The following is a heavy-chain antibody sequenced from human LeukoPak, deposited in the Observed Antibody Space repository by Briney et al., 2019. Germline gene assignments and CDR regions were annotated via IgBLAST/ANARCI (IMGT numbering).Heavy chain of an antibody. CDR3: VYQSGNY. D-gene: IGHD3-10*01. CDR1: GFTISTYG. J-gene: IGHJ4*02. CDR2: ISGGTT. Sequence: PGGSLRLSCAASGFTISTYGMSWVRQAPGKGLEWVSSISGGTTYYADSVKGRFTISRDNSKNTVSLQMNSLRAEDTDCAKSVYQSGNYWGQGTLVTVSS. V-gene: IGHV3-23*01.